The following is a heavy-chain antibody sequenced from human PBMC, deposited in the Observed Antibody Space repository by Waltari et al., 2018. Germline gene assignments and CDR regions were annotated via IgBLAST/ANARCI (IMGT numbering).Heavy chain of an antibody. CDR2: IYPGDSDT. J-gene: IGHJ4*02. CDR1: GGSISSGGYY. V-gene: IGHV4-31*01. Sequence: QVQLQESGPGLVKPSQTLSLTCTVSGGSISSGGYYWSWIRQHPGKGLEWMGIIYPGDSDTRYSPSFQGQVTISADESISTAYLQWSSLKASDTAMYYCARLTPGAGREYWGQGTLVTVSS. CDR3: ARLTPGAGREY.